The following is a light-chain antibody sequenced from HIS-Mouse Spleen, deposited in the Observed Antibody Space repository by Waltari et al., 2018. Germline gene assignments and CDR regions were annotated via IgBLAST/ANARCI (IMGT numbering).Light chain of an antibody. CDR3: CSYAGSSTYV. Sequence: QSALTQPASVSGSPGQSITLSCTGTSSAVGCDNLVSWYQQHPGKAPKLMIYEGSKRPSGVSNRFSGSKSGNTASLTISGLQAEDEADYYCCSYAGSSTYVFGTGTKVTVL. J-gene: IGLJ1*01. CDR2: EGS. V-gene: IGLV2-23*01. CDR1: SSAVGCDNL.